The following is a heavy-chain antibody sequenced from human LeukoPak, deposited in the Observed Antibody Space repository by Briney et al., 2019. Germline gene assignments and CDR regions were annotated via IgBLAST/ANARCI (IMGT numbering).Heavy chain of an antibody. J-gene: IGHJ6*02. CDR1: GFTFSTYS. Sequence: GGSLRLSCAASGFTFSTYSMNWVRQAPGKGLECVSYISSRSSTIYYVDSVKGRFTISRDNAKNSLYLQMNSLRAEDTAVYYCARDLDTYYGMDVWGQGTTVTVSS. CDR2: ISSRSSTI. V-gene: IGHV3-48*01. CDR3: ARDLDTYYGMDV. D-gene: IGHD5-18*01.